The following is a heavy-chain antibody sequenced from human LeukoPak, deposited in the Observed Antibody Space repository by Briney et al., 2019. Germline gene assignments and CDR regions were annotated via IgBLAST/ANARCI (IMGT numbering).Heavy chain of an antibody. CDR1: GGTFISYA. V-gene: IGHV1-69*13. D-gene: IGHD2-2*01. CDR3: ARVCSTSCAIYYYYGMDV. Sequence: SVKVSCKASGGTFISYAISWVRQAPGQGLEWMGGIIPIFGTANYAQKFQGRVTITADESTSTAYMELSSLRSEDTAVYYCARVCSTSCAIYYYYGMDVWGQGTTVTVSS. J-gene: IGHJ6*02. CDR2: IIPIFGTA.